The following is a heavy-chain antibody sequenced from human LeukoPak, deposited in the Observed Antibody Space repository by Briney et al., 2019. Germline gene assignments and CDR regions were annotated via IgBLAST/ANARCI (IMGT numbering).Heavy chain of an antibody. CDR1: AGSISSSSYY. D-gene: IGHD3-3*01. J-gene: IGHJ3*02. CDR3: ARPTRYDFWSGYPGGAFDI. Sequence: SETLSLTCTVSAGSISSSSYYWGWIRQPPGKGLEWIGSIYYSGSTYYNPSLKSRVTISVDTSKNQFSLKLSSVTAADTAVYYCARPTRYDFWSGYPGGAFDIWGQGTMVTVSS. CDR2: IYYSGST. V-gene: IGHV4-39*01.